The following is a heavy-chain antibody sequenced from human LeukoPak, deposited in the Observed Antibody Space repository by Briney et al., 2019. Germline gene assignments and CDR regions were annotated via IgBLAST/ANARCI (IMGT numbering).Heavy chain of an antibody. CDR2: IYYSGST. V-gene: IGHV4-39*01. CDR1: GGSISSSRYY. D-gene: IGHD1-26*01. Sequence: SETLSLTCTVSGGSISSSRYYWGWIRQPPGKGLEWIGNIYYSGSTYYNPSLKSRVTISVDTSKNQFSLKLSSVTAADTAVYYCARGPYSGNYLSYYGMDVWGQGTTVTVSS. CDR3: ARGPYSGNYLSYYGMDV. J-gene: IGHJ6*02.